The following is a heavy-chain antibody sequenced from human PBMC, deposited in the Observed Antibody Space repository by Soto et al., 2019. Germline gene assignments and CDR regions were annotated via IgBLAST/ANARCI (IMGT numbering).Heavy chain of an antibody. CDR1: GLTFSNVW. Sequence: EVHLVESGGDLVKPGGSLRLSCAASGLTFSNVWMNWVRQVPGKGLEWVGRIKTETDGGTIDYAEPVKGRFTISRDDSKNTLYLQMNSLKGEDTAVYYCTVEHWGSSNWGRGTLVTVSS. CDR2: IKTETDGGTI. D-gene: IGHD7-27*01. V-gene: IGHV3-15*07. CDR3: TVEHWGSSN. J-gene: IGHJ4*02.